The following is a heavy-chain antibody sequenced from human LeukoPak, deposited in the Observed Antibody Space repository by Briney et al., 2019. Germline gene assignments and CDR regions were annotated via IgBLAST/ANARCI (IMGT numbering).Heavy chain of an antibody. CDR1: GGSISSHY. CDR3: ARELSVTTDSYYYYYYMDV. V-gene: IGHV4-59*11. Sequence: SETLSLTCTVSGGSISSHYWSWIRQPPGKGLEWIGYIYYSGSTNYNPSLKCRVTISVDTSKNQFSLKLSSVTAADTAVYYCARELSVTTDSYYYYYYMDVWGKGTTVTVSS. D-gene: IGHD4-11*01. J-gene: IGHJ6*03. CDR2: IYYSGST.